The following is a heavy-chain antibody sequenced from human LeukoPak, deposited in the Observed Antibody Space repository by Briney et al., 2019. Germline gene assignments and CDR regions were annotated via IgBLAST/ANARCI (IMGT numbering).Heavy chain of an antibody. CDR1: GGSFSGYY. CDR2: INHSGST. CDR3: AREYNSGPKQTDAFDI. V-gene: IGHV4-34*01. Sequence: PSETLSLTCAVYGGSFSGYYWSWIRQPPGKGLEWIGEINHSGSTNYNPSLKSRVTISVDTSKNQFSLKLSSVTAADTAVYYCAREYNSGPKQTDAFDIWGQGTMVTVSS. J-gene: IGHJ3*02. D-gene: IGHD3-22*01.